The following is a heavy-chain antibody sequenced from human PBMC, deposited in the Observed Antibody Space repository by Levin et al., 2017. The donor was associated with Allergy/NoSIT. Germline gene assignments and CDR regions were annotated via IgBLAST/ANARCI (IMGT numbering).Heavy chain of an antibody. CDR1: GATFTGYY. J-gene: IGHJ6*02. Sequence: AASVKVSCKASGATFTGYYIHWVRQAPGQGLEWMGWINPNSGGTSYAQMFQGRVTMTRDTSISTAYMELSRLTSDDTAVYFCARERGEQQPYNFYYYYGMDVWGQGTTVTVSS. D-gene: IGHD6-13*01. CDR2: INPNSGGT. CDR3: ARERGEQQPYNFYYYYGMDV. V-gene: IGHV1-2*02.